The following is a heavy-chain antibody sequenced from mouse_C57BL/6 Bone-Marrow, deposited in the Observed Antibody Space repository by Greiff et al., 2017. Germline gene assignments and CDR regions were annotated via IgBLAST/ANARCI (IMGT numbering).Heavy chain of an antibody. Sequence: EVQLQQSGPELVKPGASVKISCKASGYTFTDYNMHWVKQSHGKSLEWIGYINPNTGGTSYNQKFKGKATLTVNKSSSTAYMELRSLTSEDSAVYYCARWGYYGSSPYAMDYWGQGTSVTVSS. CDR1: GYTFTDYN. D-gene: IGHD1-1*01. CDR3: ARWGYYGSSPYAMDY. J-gene: IGHJ4*01. CDR2: INPNTGGT. V-gene: IGHV1-22*01.